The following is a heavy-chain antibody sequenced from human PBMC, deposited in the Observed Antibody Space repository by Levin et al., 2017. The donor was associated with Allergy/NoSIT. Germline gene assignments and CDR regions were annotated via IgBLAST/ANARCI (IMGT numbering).Heavy chain of an antibody. CDR1: GFTFSSYG. CDR3: AKEHAYIVVVPAALDY. Sequence: GESLKISCAASGFTFSSYGMHWVRQAPGKGLEWVAVISYDGSNKYYADSVKGRFTISRDNSKNTLYLQMNSLRAEDTAVYYCAKEHAYIVVVPAALDYWGQGTLVTVSS. CDR2: ISYDGSNK. J-gene: IGHJ4*02. V-gene: IGHV3-30*18. D-gene: IGHD2-2*01.